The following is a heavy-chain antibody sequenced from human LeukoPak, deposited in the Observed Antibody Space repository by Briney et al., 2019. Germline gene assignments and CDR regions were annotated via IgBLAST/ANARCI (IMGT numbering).Heavy chain of an antibody. CDR3: ARESGYYDFWSGYYYYYMDV. Sequence: ASVEVSCKASGYTFTSYDINWVRQATGLGLEWMGWMNPNSGNTGYAQKFQGRVTMTRNTSISTAYMELSSLRSEDTAVYYCARESGYYDFWSGYYYYYMDVWGKGTTVTVSS. CDR1: GYTFTSYD. D-gene: IGHD3-3*01. J-gene: IGHJ6*03. CDR2: MNPNSGNT. V-gene: IGHV1-8*01.